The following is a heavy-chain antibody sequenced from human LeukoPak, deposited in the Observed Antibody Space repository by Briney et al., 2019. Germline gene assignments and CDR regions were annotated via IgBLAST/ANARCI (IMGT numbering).Heavy chain of an antibody. V-gene: IGHV4-34*01. D-gene: IGHD6-13*01. CDR1: GGSFSGYY. J-gene: IGHJ4*02. Sequence: SETLSLTCAVYGGSFSGYYWSWIRQPPGKGLEWIGEINHSGSTDYNPSLKSRVTISVDTSKNQFSLKLSSVTAADTAVYYCARGYSSSWYDYWGQGTLVTVSS. CDR2: INHSGST. CDR3: ARGYSSSWYDY.